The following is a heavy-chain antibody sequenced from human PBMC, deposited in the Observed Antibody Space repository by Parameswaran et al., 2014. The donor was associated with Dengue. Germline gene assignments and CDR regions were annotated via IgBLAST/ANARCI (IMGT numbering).Heavy chain of an antibody. CDR3: AKGKEYCTNGVCYTGPTFY. J-gene: IGHJ4*02. CDR2: ISGSGGST. V-gene: IGHV3-23*01. D-gene: IGHD2-8*01. Sequence: VRQGSREGAGSGVSAISGSGGSTYYADSVKGRFTISRDNSKNTLYLQMNSLRAEDTAVYYCAKGKEYCTNGVCYTGPTFYWGQGTLVTVSS.